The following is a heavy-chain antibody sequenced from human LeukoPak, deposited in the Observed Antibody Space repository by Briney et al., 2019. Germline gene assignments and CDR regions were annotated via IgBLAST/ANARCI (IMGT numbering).Heavy chain of an antibody. Sequence: GTSVKVSFKASGYTFTSYGISWVRQAPGQGLEWMGWISGYNGNTNYAQKFQGRVTMTTDTSTNTAYMELRSLRSDDTAVYYCTREATGYSWFDPWGQGTLVTVSP. CDR3: TREATGYSWFDP. D-gene: IGHD3-9*01. J-gene: IGHJ5*02. CDR2: ISGYNGNT. CDR1: GYTFTSYG. V-gene: IGHV1-18*01.